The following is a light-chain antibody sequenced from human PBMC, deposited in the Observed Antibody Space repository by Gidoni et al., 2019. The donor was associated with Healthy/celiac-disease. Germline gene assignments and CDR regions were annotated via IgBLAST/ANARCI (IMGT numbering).Light chain of an antibody. CDR2: STN. J-gene: IGLJ3*02. CDR1: SGSVSTRYY. CDR3: VLYMGSGVWV. Sequence: QTVVTQEPSFSVSPGGTVTLTCGLSSGSVSTRYYPSWYQQTPGQAPRTLIYSTNTRSSGVPDRFSGSILGNKAALTITGAQADDESDYYCVLYMGSGVWVFGGGTKLTGL. V-gene: IGLV8-61*01.